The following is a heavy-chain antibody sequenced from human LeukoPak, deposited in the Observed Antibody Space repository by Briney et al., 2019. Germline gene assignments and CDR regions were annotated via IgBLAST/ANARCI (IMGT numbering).Heavy chain of an antibody. CDR2: IKQDGSEK. V-gene: IGHV3-7*01. CDR1: GFTFSSYW. Sequence: PGGSLRLSCAASGFTFSSYWMSWVRQAPGKGLEWVANIKQDGSEKYYVDSVKGRFTISRDNAKNSLYLQMNSLRAEDTAVYYCARESRAAAGYNFPCYYYGMDVWGQGTTVTVSS. J-gene: IGHJ6*02. D-gene: IGHD6-13*01. CDR3: ARESRAAAGYNFPCYYYGMDV.